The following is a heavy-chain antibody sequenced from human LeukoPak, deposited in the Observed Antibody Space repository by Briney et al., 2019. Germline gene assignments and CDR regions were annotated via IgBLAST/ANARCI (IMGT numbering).Heavy chain of an antibody. D-gene: IGHD3-3*01. CDR3: ASSVPTYYDFWSGYFDWFDP. J-gene: IGHJ5*02. Sequence: KTSETPSLTCTVSGGSISSGGYYWSWIRQHPGKGLEWIGYIYYSGSTYYNPSLKSRVTISVDTSKNQFSLKLSSVTAADTAVYYCASSVPTYYDFWSGYFDWFDPWGQGTLVTVSS. V-gene: IGHV4-31*03. CDR2: IYYSGST. CDR1: GGSISSGGYY.